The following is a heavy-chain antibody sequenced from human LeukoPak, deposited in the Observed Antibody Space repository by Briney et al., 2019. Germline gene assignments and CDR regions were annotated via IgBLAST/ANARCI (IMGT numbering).Heavy chain of an antibody. V-gene: IGHV3-21*01. CDR1: GFTFSSYS. J-gene: IGHJ4*02. CDR3: ARDRRLYYYGSGIKTT. CDR2: ISSSSSYI. Sequence: GGSLRLSCAASGFTFSSYSMNWVRQAPGKGLEWVSSISSSSSYIYYADSVKGRFTICRDNAKNSLYLQMNSLRAEDTAVYYCARDRRLYYYGSGIKTTWGQGTLVTVSS. D-gene: IGHD3-10*01.